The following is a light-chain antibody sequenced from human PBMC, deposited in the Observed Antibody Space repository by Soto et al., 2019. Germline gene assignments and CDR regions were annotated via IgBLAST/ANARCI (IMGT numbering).Light chain of an antibody. CDR1: SSNIGSNA. Sequence: QSVLTQPPAASGTPGQRVTISCSGSSSNIGSNAVNWYQQLPGTPPKLLIYGSNQRPSGVPDRFSGSKSGTSASLAISGLQSEDETDYYCATWDDTLNGWVFGGGTKLTVL. V-gene: IGLV1-44*01. CDR2: GSN. CDR3: ATWDDTLNGWV. J-gene: IGLJ3*02.